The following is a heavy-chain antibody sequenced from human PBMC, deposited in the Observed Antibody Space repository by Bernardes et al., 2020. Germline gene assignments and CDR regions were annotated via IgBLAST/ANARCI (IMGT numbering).Heavy chain of an antibody. CDR2: ISYNGFST. CDR3: AKTQLGDGGNSYYYYGMDV. D-gene: IGHD1-1*01. J-gene: IGHJ6*02. CDR1: GFPFSTYA. V-gene: IGHV3-23*01. Sequence: GESLRLSCAASGFPFSTYAMNWVRQTPGKGLEWVSGISYNGFSTFYAGSVKGRFTISRDNSKNSLYLQMNSLRAEDTALYYCAKTQLGDGGNSYYYYGMDVGGQGTTVTVAS.